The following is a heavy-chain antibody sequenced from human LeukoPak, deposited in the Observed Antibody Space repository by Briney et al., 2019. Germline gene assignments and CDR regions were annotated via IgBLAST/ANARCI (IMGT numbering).Heavy chain of an antibody. CDR1: GFTLSSYS. CDR2: ISSISSDI. J-gene: IGHJ4*02. D-gene: IGHD3-10*01. CDR3: ARGQPKGYGLGWYSNHFDY. Sequence: GGSLRLSCAASGFTLSSYSMNCVRQPPGGRLEWVSSISSISSDIYYADSVKSRVTISRDMAKNSLYLQMNSVRAEDTAVYYCARGQPKGYGLGWYSNHFDYWGQGTLVTVSS. V-gene: IGHV3-21*01.